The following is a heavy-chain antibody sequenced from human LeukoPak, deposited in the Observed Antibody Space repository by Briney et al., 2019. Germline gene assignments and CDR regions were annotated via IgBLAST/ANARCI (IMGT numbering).Heavy chain of an antibody. J-gene: IGHJ4*02. CDR2: IGTAGDT. D-gene: IGHD2-2*01. CDR1: GFTFSSYD. CDR3: ARGIVPAAFDY. V-gene: IGHV3-13*01. Sequence: GGSLRLSCAASGFTFSSYDMHWVRQATGKGLEWVSAIGTAGDTYYPGSVKGRFTISRENAKNSLYLQMNSLRAGDTAVYYCARGIVPAAFDYWGQGTLVTVSS.